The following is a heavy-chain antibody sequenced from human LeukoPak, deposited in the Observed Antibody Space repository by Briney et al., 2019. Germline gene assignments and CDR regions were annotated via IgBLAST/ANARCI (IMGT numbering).Heavy chain of an antibody. CDR2: ITGNNGNT. Sequence: GASVKVSCKTSGYTFSGYGISWVRQAPGQGLEWMGWITGNNGNTNYAPSLQGRVTMTTDTSTNTVYMELTSLKSDDTAAYYCARDQRNSGSYRFEYWGQGTPVTVSS. CDR1: GYTFSGYG. V-gene: IGHV1-18*01. J-gene: IGHJ4*02. CDR3: ARDQRNSGSYRFEY. D-gene: IGHD1-26*01.